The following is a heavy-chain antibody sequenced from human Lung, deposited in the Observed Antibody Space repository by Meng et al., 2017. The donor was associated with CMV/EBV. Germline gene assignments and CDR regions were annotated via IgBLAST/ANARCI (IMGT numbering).Heavy chain of an antibody. CDR1: GFSLSTSEVG. J-gene: IGHJ5*02. CDR2: IYWDDDK. V-gene: IGHV2-5*02. Sequence: QITLKESGPPLVKPTQTLTLTCTFSGFSLSTSEVGVGWIRQPPGKALEWLAVIYWDDDKRYSPSLKSRLTITKDTSKNQVVLTLTNMDPVDTATYYCALFTGSWFDPWGQGTLVTVSS. D-gene: IGHD1-14*01. CDR3: ALFTGSWFDP.